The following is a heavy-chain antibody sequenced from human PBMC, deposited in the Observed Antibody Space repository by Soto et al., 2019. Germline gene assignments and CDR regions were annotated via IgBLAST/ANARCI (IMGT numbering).Heavy chain of an antibody. CDR1: GDTFNFYT. CDR3: ATSYGSGYRAFDS. CDR2: INPILSMS. V-gene: IGHV1-69*02. Sequence: QVQLVQSGADVQRPGSSVRVSCKASGDTFNFYTINWVRQAPGQGLQWMGRINPILSMSNYAPRFQGRVTMIADKSTSTAYMELSSLRSEDTAMYYCATSYGSGYRAFDSWGQGALVTVSS. D-gene: IGHD3-10*01. J-gene: IGHJ4*02.